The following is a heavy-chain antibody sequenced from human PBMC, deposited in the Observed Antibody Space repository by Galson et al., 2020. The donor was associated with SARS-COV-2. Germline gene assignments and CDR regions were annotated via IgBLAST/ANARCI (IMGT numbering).Heavy chain of an antibody. Sequence: SQTLSLTCTVSGGSISSSSYYWGWIRQPPGKGLEWIGSIYYSGSTYYNPSRKSRVTISVDTSKNQFSLKLSSVTAADTAVYYCARTVWMADCSSTSCYTCWFDPWGQGTLVTVSS. CDR2: IYYSGST. V-gene: IGHV4-39*07. D-gene: IGHD2-2*02. CDR3: ARTVWMADCSSTSCYTCWFDP. CDR1: GGSISSSSYY. J-gene: IGHJ5*02.